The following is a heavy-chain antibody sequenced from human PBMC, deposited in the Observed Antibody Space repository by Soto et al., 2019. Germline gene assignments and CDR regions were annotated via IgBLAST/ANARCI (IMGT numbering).Heavy chain of an antibody. CDR2: RYYSEST. V-gene: IGHV4-31*03. D-gene: IGHD2-15*01. CDR1: GGSITTGGYY. Sequence: SETLSLTCTVSGGSITTGGYYWSWIRQLPGKGLEWIGHRYYSESTYYNPSLKSRVSISLDTSKNQFSLKLSFVTAADTAMYYCARTKCSGGSCYSWCLDYWGQGTPVTVSS. CDR3: ARTKCSGGSCYSWCLDY. J-gene: IGHJ4*02.